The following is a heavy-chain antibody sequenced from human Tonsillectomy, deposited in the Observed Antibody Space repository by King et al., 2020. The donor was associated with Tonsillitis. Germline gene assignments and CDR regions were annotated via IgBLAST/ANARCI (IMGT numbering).Heavy chain of an antibody. D-gene: IGHD3-10*01. CDR1: GGSIRSSSHY. J-gene: IGHJ4*02. Sequence: QLQESGPGLVKPSETLSLTCTVSGGSIRSSSHYWGWIRQPPGEGLEWIGSIHYSGSTYYNPSLKSRVTMSVDTSKNQFSLKLSSVTAADTAIYYCAIKSDGSGSYYHYWGQGTLVTVSS. CDR3: AIKSDGSGSYYHY. V-gene: IGHV4-39*07. CDR2: IHYSGST.